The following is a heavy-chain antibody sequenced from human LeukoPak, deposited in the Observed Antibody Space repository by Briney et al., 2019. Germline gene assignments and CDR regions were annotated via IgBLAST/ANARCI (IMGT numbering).Heavy chain of an antibody. D-gene: IGHD2-15*01. CDR1: GYTFTSYG. V-gene: IGHV1-18*01. CDR3: AREVDIVVVVAATVYFDY. Sequence: ASVKVSCKASGYTFTSYGISWVRQAPGQGLEWMGWISAYNGNTNYAQKLQGRVTMTTDTSTSTAYMELRSLRSDDTAVYYCAREVDIVVVVAATVYFDYWGQGTLVTVSS. CDR2: ISAYNGNT. J-gene: IGHJ4*02.